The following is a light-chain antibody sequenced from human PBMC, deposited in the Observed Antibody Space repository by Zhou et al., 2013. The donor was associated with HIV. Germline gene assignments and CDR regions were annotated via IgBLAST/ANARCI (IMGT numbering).Light chain of an antibody. CDR1: QSVTDNY. J-gene: IGKJ5*01. CDR3: QQCDNYSIT. V-gene: IGKV3-20*01. Sequence: EIVLTQSPATLSLSPGDRATLSCRASQSVTDNYLAWYQQKPGQAPRLLIYGASSRATAIPDRFSGSGSGTDFTLTISRLEPEDFATYYCQQCDNYSITFGQGTRLEIK. CDR2: GAS.